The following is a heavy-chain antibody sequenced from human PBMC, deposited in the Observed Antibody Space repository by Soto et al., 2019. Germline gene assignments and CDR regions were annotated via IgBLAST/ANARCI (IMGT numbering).Heavy chain of an antibody. J-gene: IGHJ5*02. V-gene: IGHV4-39*07. CDR2: IYYSGKT. D-gene: IGHD5-12*01. Sequence: SETLSLTCTLSGASITSTTYFWAWIRQPPGRGLEWVGSIYYSGKTHYNPSLKNRVTISVDRSKNQFSLQMTSVTAADTAVYYCARMRRGDGYNENWFDPWGQGTLVTVSS. CDR3: ARMRRGDGYNENWFDP. CDR1: GASITSTTYF.